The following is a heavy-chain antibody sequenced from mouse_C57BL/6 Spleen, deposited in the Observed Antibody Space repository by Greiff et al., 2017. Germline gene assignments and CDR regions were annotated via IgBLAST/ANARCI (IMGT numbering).Heavy chain of an antibody. CDR1: GYTFTSYW. J-gene: IGHJ4*01. CDR3: ARSPYYYAMDY. CDR2: IDPSDSYT. V-gene: IGHV1-69*01. Sequence: QVQLQQPGAELVMPGASVKLSCKASGYTFTSYWMHWVKQRPGQGLEWIGEIDPSDSYTNYNQKFKGKSTLTVDKSSSTAYMQLSSLTSEDSAVYYCARSPYYYAMDYGGQGTSVTVSS.